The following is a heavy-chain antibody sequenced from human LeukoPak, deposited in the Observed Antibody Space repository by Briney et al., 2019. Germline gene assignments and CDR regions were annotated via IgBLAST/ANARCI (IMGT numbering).Heavy chain of an antibody. CDR3: TTDLGTYYHGSQRLIPIDY. Sequence: PGGSLRLSCAASGFTFSSHSMNWVRQAPGKGLEWIGRIKSKTDGETTNYAEPVRGRFTISRDDSKSAVYLQMNSLKIEDTAVYYCTTDLGTYYHGSQRLIPIDYWGQGTLVTVSS. CDR2: IKSKTDGETT. D-gene: IGHD3-10*01. V-gene: IGHV3-15*01. J-gene: IGHJ4*02. CDR1: GFTFSSHS.